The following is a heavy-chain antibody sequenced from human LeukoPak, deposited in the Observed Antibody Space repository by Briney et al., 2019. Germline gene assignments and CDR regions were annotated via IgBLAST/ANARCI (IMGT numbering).Heavy chain of an antibody. D-gene: IGHD1-26*01. J-gene: IGHJ4*02. CDR2: ISSSSSYT. CDR3: ARVAVGATSIVDY. CDR1: GFTFSDYY. Sequence: GGSLRLSCAASGFTFSDYYMSWIRQAPGKGLEWVSYISSSSSYTNYADSAKGRFTISRDNAKNSLYLQMNSLRAEDTAVYYCARVAVGATSIVDYWGQGTLVTVSS. V-gene: IGHV3-11*06.